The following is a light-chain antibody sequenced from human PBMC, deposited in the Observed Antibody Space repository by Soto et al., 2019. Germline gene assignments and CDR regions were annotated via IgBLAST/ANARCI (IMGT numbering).Light chain of an antibody. CDR1: QSLVYSDGKAY. CDR2: QVS. Sequence: DAVLTQSPLSLPVTLGQPAAISCRSSQSLVYSDGKAYLIWFQQRPGQSPRRLIYQVSRRDAGVTDRFRGSGSDADFTLIISRGEAEDVGVYYCMQGRHWACTFGQGTKVEI. J-gene: IGKJ1*01. V-gene: IGKV2-30*01. CDR3: MQGRHWACT.